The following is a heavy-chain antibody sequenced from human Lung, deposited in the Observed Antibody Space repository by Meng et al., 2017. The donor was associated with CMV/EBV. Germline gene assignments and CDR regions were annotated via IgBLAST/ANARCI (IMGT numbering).Heavy chain of an antibody. V-gene: IGHV3-23*01. Sequence: GESLKISCAASGFTFSSHALSWVRQAPGKGLEWVSSISTSGGDTYHADSVKGRFTISRDNSKKTLYLQMNSLRAEDTAVYYCANLGRTIREYWAQGPLVTVSS. CDR2: ISTSGGDT. CDR1: GFTFSSHA. CDR3: ANLGRTIREY. D-gene: IGHD4/OR15-4a*01. J-gene: IGHJ4*02.